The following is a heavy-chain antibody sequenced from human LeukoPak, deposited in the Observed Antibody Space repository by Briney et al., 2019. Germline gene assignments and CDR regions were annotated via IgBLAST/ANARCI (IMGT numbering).Heavy chain of an antibody. J-gene: IGHJ4*02. D-gene: IGHD6-19*01. CDR2: INPYNGNT. CDR3: VRDTGYGSGWYPGYY. Sequence: ASVKVSCKASGYTFTSSSINWVRQAPGQGLEWLGWINPYNGNTDYSQKIQGRVTVTRDTSTSTAYMELRSLRSDDTAFYYCVRDTGYGSGWYPGYYWGQGTLVTVS. V-gene: IGHV1-18*01. CDR1: GYTFTSSS.